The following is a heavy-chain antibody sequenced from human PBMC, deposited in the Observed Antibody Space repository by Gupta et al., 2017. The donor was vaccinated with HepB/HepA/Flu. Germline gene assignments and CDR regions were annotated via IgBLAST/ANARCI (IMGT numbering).Heavy chain of an antibody. Sequence: EVQLVESGGGSVEPGGSLRLSCAASGLPVSDNHMTWVRQAPGNGLEWVSVIYSGGSTYYVDSVKGRFTISRNTSKNMVYLQMNSLGAEDTAVYYCARNWFGPEDNWGQGTLVTVSS. CDR3: ARNWFGPEDN. J-gene: IGHJ4*02. D-gene: IGHD3-10*01. CDR1: GLPVSDNH. CDR2: IYSGGST. V-gene: IGHV3-66*01.